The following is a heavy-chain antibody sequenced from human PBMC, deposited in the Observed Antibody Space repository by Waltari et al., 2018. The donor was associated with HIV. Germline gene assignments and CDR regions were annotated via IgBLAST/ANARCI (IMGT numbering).Heavy chain of an antibody. CDR3: ARASHYIEFSTFDGDYYFDV. V-gene: IGHV3-74*01. D-gene: IGHD2-15*01. CDR1: VFSVSNHW. J-gene: IGHJ4*02. Sequence: VQLVESGGGSIKSGGSLRLSCTASVFSVSNHWMDWVHQGPGKGLVWVARLDSDGSSRNYADAVKGRCVISRDNARNTVYLQLNSLRVEDTAMYFCARASHYIEFSTFDGDYYFDVWGRGTRVAVSS. CDR2: LDSDGSSR.